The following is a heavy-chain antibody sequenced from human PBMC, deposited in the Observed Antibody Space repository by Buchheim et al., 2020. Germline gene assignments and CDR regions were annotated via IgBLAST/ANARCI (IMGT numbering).Heavy chain of an antibody. Sequence: QVQLVESGGGVVQPGRSLRLSCAASGFTFSSYGMHWVRQAPGKGLEWVAVISYDGSNKYYADSVKGRFTIPSDNSKNTLLLQMNSLRAEDTAVYYCAKSALGPSYYYYYMDVWGKGTT. D-gene: IGHD5-18*01. V-gene: IGHV3-30*18. J-gene: IGHJ6*03. CDR2: ISYDGSNK. CDR1: GFTFSSYG. CDR3: AKSALGPSYYYYYMDV.